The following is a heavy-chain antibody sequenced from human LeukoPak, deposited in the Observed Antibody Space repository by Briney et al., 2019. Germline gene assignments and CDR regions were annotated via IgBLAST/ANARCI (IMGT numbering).Heavy chain of an antibody. D-gene: IGHD2-15*01. CDR3: AKWDIVVVVVAATSKDY. V-gene: IGHV3-23*01. J-gene: IGHJ4*02. Sequence: SGGSLRLSCAASGSTFSSYAMSWVRQAPGKGLEWVSAISGSGGSTYYADSVKGRFTISRDNSKNTLYLQMNSLRAEDTAVYYCAKWDIVVVVVAATSKDYWGQGTLVTVSS. CDR1: GSTFSSYA. CDR2: ISGSGGST.